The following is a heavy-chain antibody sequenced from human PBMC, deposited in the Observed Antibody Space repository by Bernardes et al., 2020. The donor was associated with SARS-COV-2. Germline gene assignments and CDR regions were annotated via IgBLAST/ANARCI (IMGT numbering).Heavy chain of an antibody. D-gene: IGHD3-22*01. V-gene: IGHV1-2*02. Sequence: ASVKVSCKASGYTFPGYYLHWVRQAPGKGLEWMGWINPNSGGTIYAQKFQGRVTMTRDTSISTAYMELSRLRSDDTALYYCALPPSNYDRYGMDVWGQGTTVTVSS. CDR2: INPNSGGT. CDR1: GYTFPGYY. J-gene: IGHJ6*02. CDR3: ALPPSNYDRYGMDV.